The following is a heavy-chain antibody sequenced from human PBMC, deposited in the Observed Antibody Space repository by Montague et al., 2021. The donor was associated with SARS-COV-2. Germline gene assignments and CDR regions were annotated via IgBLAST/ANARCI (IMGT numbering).Heavy chain of an antibody. CDR3: ARVFPRWLQIDPYFDY. D-gene: IGHD5-24*01. V-gene: IGHV4-59*01. CDR2: GYNSEST. J-gene: IGHJ4*02. Sequence: SETLSLTCTVSGGSISSYYWSWIWKPQGKGLEWIGYGYNSESTNSNSTXXSKVTITVDTSKNQFHLKLSNVTAADTAVYYCARVFPRWLQIDPYFDYWGRGTLVTVSS. CDR1: GGSISSYY.